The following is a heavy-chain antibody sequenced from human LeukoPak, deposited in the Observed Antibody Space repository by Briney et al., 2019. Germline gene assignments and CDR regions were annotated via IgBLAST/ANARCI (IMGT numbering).Heavy chain of an antibody. CDR2: INPNSAAT. V-gene: IGHV1-2*02. J-gene: IGHJ5*02. D-gene: IGHD6-13*01. Sequence: ASVKVSCKASGYTLTANYIHWVRQAPGQGLEWMGWINPNSAATSYAQNFEGRVTMTRDTSMTTHYMELSRLTSDDTAVYYCARGVGSSWFADWGQGTLVTVSS. CDR3: ARGVGSSWFAD. CDR1: GYTLTANY.